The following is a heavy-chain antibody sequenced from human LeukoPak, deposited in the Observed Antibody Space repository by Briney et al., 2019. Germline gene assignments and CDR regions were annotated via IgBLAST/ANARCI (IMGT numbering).Heavy chain of an antibody. J-gene: IGHJ4*02. CDR2: ISGSGGST. Sequence: PGGSLRLSCAASGFTFSSFAMSWVRQAPGKGLEWVSTISGSGGSTYYADSVKGRFTISRDNSKNTLFLQMNSLRAEDTAIYYCAKDPSSYDTLTGHYHVYWGQGTLVTVSS. CDR1: GFTFSSFA. V-gene: IGHV3-23*01. CDR3: AKDPSSYDTLTGHYHVY. D-gene: IGHD3-9*01.